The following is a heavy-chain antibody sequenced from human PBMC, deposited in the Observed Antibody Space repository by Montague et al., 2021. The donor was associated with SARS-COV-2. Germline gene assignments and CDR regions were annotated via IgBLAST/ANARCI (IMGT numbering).Heavy chain of an antibody. V-gene: IGHV4-61*01. CDR1: GVTVSSHSYY. D-gene: IGHD3-10*01. CDR3: ARFFGVYGSNSYIFHN. CDR2: ISNTGST. J-gene: IGHJ4*02. Sequence: SETLSLTCSVSGVTVSSHSYYWSWIRQPPGKGLEWIGYISNTGSTSYKTSLKSRVTISLDTSKNEFSLQMTSVTAADTAVYYCARFFGVYGSNSYIFHNWGQGTLVTVSS.